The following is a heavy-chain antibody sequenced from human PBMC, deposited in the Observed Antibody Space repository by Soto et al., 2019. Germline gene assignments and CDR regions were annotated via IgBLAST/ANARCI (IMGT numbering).Heavy chain of an antibody. Sequence: QVQLVQSGAEVKNSGASVKVSCKASGGTFSSYAISWVRQAPGQGLEWMGGIIPIFGTANYAQKFQGRVTITADKSTSTAYMELSSLRSEDTAVYYCARDFREGGSSGWFDPWGQGTLVTVSS. D-gene: IGHD3-16*01. CDR3: ARDFREGGSSGWFDP. J-gene: IGHJ5*02. CDR1: GGTFSSYA. CDR2: IIPIFGTA. V-gene: IGHV1-69*06.